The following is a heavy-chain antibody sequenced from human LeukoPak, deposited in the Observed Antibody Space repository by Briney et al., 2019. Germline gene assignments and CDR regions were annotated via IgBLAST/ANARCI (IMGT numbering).Heavy chain of an antibody. J-gene: IGHJ4*02. V-gene: IGHV3-30*04. D-gene: IGHD4-23*01. CDR3: ARDYGGSSPFDY. CDR2: ISQNGNEK. CDR1: GFTFSTYA. Sequence: AGGSLRLSCAASGFTFSTYAMHWVRQAPGKGLEWVAVISQNGNEKYYTDSVKGRFTISRDNSMSTLYLQMNTLRGEDTAIYYCARDYGGSSPFDYWGQGTLVTVSS.